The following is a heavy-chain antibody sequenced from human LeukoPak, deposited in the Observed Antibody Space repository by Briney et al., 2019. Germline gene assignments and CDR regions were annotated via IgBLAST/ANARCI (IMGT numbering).Heavy chain of an antibody. CDR2: IHYSGST. CDR3: ARGNFDWLSGASDI. CDR1: GGSISSFY. D-gene: IGHD3-9*01. Sequence: PSETLSLTCTVSGGSISSFYWTWIRQPPGKGLECIGYIHYSGSTNYNPSLKSRVTISVDTSKNQFSLKWNSVTAADTAVYYCARGNFDWLSGASDIWGQGTMVTVSS. J-gene: IGHJ3*02. V-gene: IGHV4-59*01.